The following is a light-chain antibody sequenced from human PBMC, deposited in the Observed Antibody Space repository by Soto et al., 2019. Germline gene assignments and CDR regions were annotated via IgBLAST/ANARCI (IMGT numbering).Light chain of an antibody. V-gene: IGKV3-20*01. Sequence: ESVLTQSPGSLSLSPGETATLSCRASQSIINNYLAWYQQKPGQAPRLLIYGASIRATGVPDRFSGSGSGTDFTLTITRLEAEDFAVYYCQQYVTSPLVYTFGQGPKLGVK. CDR2: GAS. J-gene: IGKJ2*01. CDR1: QSIINNY. CDR3: QQYVTSPLVYT.